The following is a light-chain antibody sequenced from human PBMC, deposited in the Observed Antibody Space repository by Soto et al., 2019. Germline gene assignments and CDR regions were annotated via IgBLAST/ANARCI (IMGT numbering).Light chain of an antibody. Sequence: DIRMTQSPSTLSASVGDRVTITCRASQSISSWLAWYQQKPGKAPKVLIYDASTLESGVPSRFSGGGSGTEFTLTITSLQPDDFATYYCQEYTTYSRTFGQGTKVEVK. CDR2: DAS. J-gene: IGKJ1*01. CDR3: QEYTTYSRT. V-gene: IGKV1-5*01. CDR1: QSISSW.